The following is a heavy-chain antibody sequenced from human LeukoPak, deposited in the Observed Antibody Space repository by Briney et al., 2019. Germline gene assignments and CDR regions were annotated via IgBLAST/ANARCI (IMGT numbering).Heavy chain of an antibody. D-gene: IGHD1-1*01. CDR2: ISSSSSYT. CDR3: ARDPKKAYHNPFDY. Sequence: GGSLRLSCAASGFTFSDYYMSWIRQAPGKGLERVSYISSSSSYTNYADSVKGRFTISRDNAKNSLYLQMNSLRAEDTAVYCCARDPKKAYHNPFDYWGQGTLVTVSS. V-gene: IGHV3-11*05. CDR1: GFTFSDYY. J-gene: IGHJ4*02.